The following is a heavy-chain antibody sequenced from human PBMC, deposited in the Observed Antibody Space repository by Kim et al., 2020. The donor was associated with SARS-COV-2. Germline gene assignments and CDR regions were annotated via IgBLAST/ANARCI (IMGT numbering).Heavy chain of an antibody. CDR2: ISSSSSYT. J-gene: IGHJ3*02. D-gene: IGHD6-19*01. CDR3: AASCSGYISSTFDI. CDR1: GFTFSDYY. Sequence: GGSLRLSCAASGFTFSDYYMSWIRQAPGKGLEWVSYISSSSSYTNYADSVKGRFTISRDNAKNSLYLQMNSLRAEDTAVYYCAASCSGYISSTFDIWGQGTMVTVSS. V-gene: IGHV3-11*03.